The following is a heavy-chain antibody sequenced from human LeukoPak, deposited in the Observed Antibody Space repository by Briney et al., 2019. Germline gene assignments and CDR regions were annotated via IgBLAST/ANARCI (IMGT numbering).Heavy chain of an antibody. CDR1: GFTFSSYW. V-gene: IGHV3-7*01. CDR3: ARGGRGEYFDY. J-gene: IGHJ4*02. Sequence: GGSLRLSCAASGFTFSSYWMNWVRQAPGKGLEWVANINQDGSEKYYVDSVKGRFTISRDNGKNSLYLQLNSLRAEDTAVYYCARGGRGEYFDYWGQGTLVTVCS. D-gene: IGHD3-10*01. CDR2: INQDGSEK.